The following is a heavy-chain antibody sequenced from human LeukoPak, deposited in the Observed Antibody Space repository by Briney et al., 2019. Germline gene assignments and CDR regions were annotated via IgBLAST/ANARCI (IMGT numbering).Heavy chain of an antibody. V-gene: IGHV3-21*01. CDR2: ISTKTGSS. CDR1: GFTFTNYV. Sequence: GGSLRLSCVASGFTFTNYVMNWVRQVPGKGLEWVAHISTKTGSSGYADSVRSRFTISRDTARNSLHLQMNSLRAEDTAVYYCARFAKGYGSGDIDYWGQGTLVTVSS. J-gene: IGHJ4*02. CDR3: ARFAKGYGSGDIDY. D-gene: IGHD3-10*01.